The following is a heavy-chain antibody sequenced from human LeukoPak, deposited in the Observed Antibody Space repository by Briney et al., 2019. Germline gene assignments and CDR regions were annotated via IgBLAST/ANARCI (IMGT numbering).Heavy chain of an antibody. Sequence: SETLSLTCAVYGGSFSGYYWRWIRQPPGKGLEWIGEIYHNGNTNYNPSLKSRLTISVDKSKNQFSLNLSSVTAADTAVYYCARGPSVAAHLDYWGQGTLVTVTS. CDR3: ARGPSVAAHLDY. J-gene: IGHJ4*02. D-gene: IGHD5-12*01. CDR1: GGSFSGYY. V-gene: IGHV4-34*01. CDR2: IYHNGNT.